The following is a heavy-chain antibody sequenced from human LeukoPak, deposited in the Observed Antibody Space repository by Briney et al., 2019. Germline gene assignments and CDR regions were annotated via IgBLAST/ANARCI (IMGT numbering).Heavy chain of an antibody. CDR3: ASCLYDSSGYYCGAFDY. D-gene: IGHD3-22*01. Sequence: PGESLKISCKGSGYSFTSYWIGWVRQMPGKGLEWMGIIYPGDSDTRYSPSFQGQVTISADKSISTAYLQWSSLKASDTAMYYCASCLYDSSGYYCGAFDYWGQGTLVTASS. CDR2: IYPGDSDT. V-gene: IGHV5-51*01. CDR1: GYSFTSYW. J-gene: IGHJ4*02.